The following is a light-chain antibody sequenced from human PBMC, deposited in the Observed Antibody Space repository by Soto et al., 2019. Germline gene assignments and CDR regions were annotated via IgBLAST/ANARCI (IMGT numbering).Light chain of an antibody. J-gene: IGLJ1*01. V-gene: IGLV2-14*01. CDR2: DVT. Sequence: QSVLTQPASVSGSPGQSITISCTGTSSDVGAYDFVSWYQHSPGKAPKLVTFDVTHRPPGISDRFSGSKSANTASLTVSGLQADDEADYFCCSYAGTKYYVFGTGTKVTVL. CDR1: SSDVGAYDF. CDR3: CSYAGTKYYV.